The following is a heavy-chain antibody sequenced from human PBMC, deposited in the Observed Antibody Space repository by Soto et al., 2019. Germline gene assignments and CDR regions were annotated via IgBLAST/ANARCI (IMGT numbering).Heavy chain of an antibody. CDR1: GFTFSDSW. J-gene: IGHJ4*02. Sequence: EVQLVESGGGLVQPGGSLRLSCTASGFTFSDSWMTWVRQAPGKGLEWVARIKPDESEKKYADSVKGRFSISRDNAKNSIYLQMDSLRGEDTAVYYCVRGGSNYASWGKATLVTVSS. CDR2: IKPDESEK. D-gene: IGHD4-4*01. V-gene: IGHV3-7*01. CDR3: VRGGSNYAS.